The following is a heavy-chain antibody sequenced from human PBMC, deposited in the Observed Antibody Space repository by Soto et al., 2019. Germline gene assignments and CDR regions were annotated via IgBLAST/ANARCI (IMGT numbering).Heavy chain of an antibody. J-gene: IGHJ5*02. V-gene: IGHV4-34*01. CDR2: INHSGST. CDR1: GGSFSGYY. D-gene: IGHD3-3*01. CDR3: ARGAVLRFLEWPHAPRNNWFDP. Sequence: QVQLQQWGAGLLKPSETLSLTCAVYGGSFSGYYWSWIRQPPGKGLEWIGEINHSGSTNYNPSLKSRVTISVDTSKNQCPLKLSSVTAADTAVYYCARGAVLRFLEWPHAPRNNWFDPWGQGTLVTVSS.